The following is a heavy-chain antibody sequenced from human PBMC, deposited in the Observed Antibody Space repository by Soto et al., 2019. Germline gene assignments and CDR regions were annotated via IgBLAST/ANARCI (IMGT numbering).Heavy chain of an antibody. J-gene: IGHJ6*02. Sequence: SETLSLTCAVSGGSISSGGYSWSWIRQPPGKGLEWIGYIYHSGSTYYNPSLKSRVTISVDRSKNQFSLKLSSVTAADTAVYYCARDASFGAPYGMDVWGQGTTVPVSS. CDR1: GGSISSGGYS. CDR2: IYHSGST. V-gene: IGHV4-30-2*01. D-gene: IGHD3-16*01. CDR3: ARDASFGAPYGMDV.